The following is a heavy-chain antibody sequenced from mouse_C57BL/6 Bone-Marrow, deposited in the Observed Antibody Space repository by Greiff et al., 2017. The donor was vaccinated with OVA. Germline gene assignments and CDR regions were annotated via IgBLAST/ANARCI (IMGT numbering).Heavy chain of an antibody. V-gene: IGHV12-3*01. CDR2: ITHSGET. CDR3: AGEYYYGSSYFDY. Sequence: QVHVKQSGPGLVKPSQSLFLTCSITGFPITSGYYWIWIRQSPGKPLEWMGYITHSGETFYNPSLQSPISITRETSKNQFFLQLNSVTTEDTAMYYCAGEYYYGSSYFDYWGQGTTLTVSS. D-gene: IGHD1-1*01. CDR1: GFPITSGYY. J-gene: IGHJ2*01.